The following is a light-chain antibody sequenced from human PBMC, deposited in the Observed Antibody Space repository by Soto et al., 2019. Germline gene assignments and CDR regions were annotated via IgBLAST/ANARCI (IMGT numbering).Light chain of an antibody. J-gene: IGLJ3*02. CDR2: DVT. Sequence: QSALTQPPSVSGSPGQSVIISCTGTSSDVGGYNYVSWYQHHPGKAPKLIIYDVTKRPSGVPDRFSGSKSGNTASLTISGVQAEDECDYHCCAYGGGYPRVFGGGTKLTVL. CDR1: SSDVGGYNY. CDR3: CAYGGGYPRV. V-gene: IGLV2-11*01.